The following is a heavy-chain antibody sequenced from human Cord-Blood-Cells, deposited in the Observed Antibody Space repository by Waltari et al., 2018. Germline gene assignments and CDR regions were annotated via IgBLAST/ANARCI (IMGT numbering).Heavy chain of an antibody. V-gene: IGHV4-34*01. J-gene: IGHJ4*02. CDR1: GGSFSGYY. Sequence: QVQLQQWGAGLLKPSATLSLTCAVYGGSFSGYYWSWIRQPPGKGLEWIGEINHSGSTNYNPSLKSRVTISVDTSKNQFSLKLSSVTAADTAVYYCARPGPGYCSGGSCYFDYWGQGTLVTVSS. CDR3: ARPGPGYCSGGSCYFDY. D-gene: IGHD2-15*01. CDR2: INHSGST.